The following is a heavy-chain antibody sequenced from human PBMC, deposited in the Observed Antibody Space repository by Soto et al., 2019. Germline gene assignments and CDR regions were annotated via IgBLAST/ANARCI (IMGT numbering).Heavy chain of an antibody. J-gene: IGHJ6*02. CDR1: GFTFSSYG. CDR2: ISYDGSNK. Sequence: GGSLRLSCAASGFTFSSYGMHWVRQAPGKGLEWVAVISYDGSNKYYADSVKGRFTISRDNSKNTLYLQMNSLRAEDTAVYYCAKARPGGGWLYYYHGMDVWGQGTTVTVSS. D-gene: IGHD2-15*01. V-gene: IGHV3-30*18. CDR3: AKARPGGGWLYYYHGMDV.